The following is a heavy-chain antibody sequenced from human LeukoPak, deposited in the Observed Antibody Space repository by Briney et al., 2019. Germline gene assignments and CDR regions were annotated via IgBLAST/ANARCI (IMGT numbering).Heavy chain of an antibody. CDR3: AKDTTVVTHISFDY. Sequence: GGSLRLSCAASGFTFSSYAMSWVRQAPGKGLEWVSAISVSGGSTYYADSVKGRFTIYRDNSKNTLYLQMNSLRAEDTAVYYCAKDTTVVTHISFDYWGQGTLVTVSS. J-gene: IGHJ4*02. CDR1: GFTFSSYA. V-gene: IGHV3-23*01. D-gene: IGHD4-23*01. CDR2: ISVSGGST.